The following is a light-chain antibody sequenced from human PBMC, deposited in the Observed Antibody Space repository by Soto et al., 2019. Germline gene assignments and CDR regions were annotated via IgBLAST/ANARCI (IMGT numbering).Light chain of an antibody. CDR1: SGHSSYA. V-gene: IGLV4-69*01. Sequence: QPVLTQSPSASASLGASVKLTCTLTSGHSSYAIAWHQQQPEKAPRYLMKLNSDGSHYRGDGIPDRFSGSSSGAERYLTISSIRSEDEADYYCQTWGTGKGVFGGGTKLTVL. CDR2: LNSDGSH. J-gene: IGLJ2*01. CDR3: QTWGTGKGV.